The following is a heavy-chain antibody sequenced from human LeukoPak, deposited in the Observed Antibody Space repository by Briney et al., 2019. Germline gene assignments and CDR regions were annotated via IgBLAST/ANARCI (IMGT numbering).Heavy chain of an antibody. CDR1: GFTFSSYS. CDR2: ISSSSSYI. V-gene: IGHV3-21*01. Sequence: GGSLRLSCPAAGFTFSSYSMNWVRQAPGKGLEWVSSISSSSSYIYYADSVKGRFTISRDNAKNSLYLQMNSLRAEDTAVYYCARDHDSSGSYVRGAKGGYDYWGQGTLVTVSS. CDR3: ARDHDSSGSYVRGAKGGYDY. D-gene: IGHD6-19*01. J-gene: IGHJ4*02.